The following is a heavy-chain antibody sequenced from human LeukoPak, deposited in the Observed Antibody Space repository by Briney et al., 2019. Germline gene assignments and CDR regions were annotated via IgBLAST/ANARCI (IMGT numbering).Heavy chain of an antibody. J-gene: IGHJ3*02. CDR1: GFTFSSYA. D-gene: IGHD2-21*02. Sequence: PGGSLRLSCAASGFTFSSYAMSWVRQAPGKGLEWVSAISGSGGSTYYADSVKGRFTISRDNSKNTLYLQMNSLRAEDTAVYYCASSVDLAYCGGDCPDAFDIWGQGTMVTVSS. CDR2: ISGSGGST. CDR3: ASSVDLAYCGGDCPDAFDI. V-gene: IGHV3-23*01.